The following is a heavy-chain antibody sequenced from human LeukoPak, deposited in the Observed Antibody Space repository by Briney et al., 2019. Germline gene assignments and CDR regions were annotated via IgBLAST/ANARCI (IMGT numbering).Heavy chain of an antibody. CDR3: ARVSDSTLEIDY. CDR2: IYYSGST. D-gene: IGHD4-11*01. Sequence: SETLSLTCTVSGGSISSYYWSWNRQPLGKGLEWIGYIYYSGSTNYNPSLKSRVTISVDTSKNQFSLKPSSVTAADTAVYYCARVSDSTLEIDYWGQGTLVTVSS. J-gene: IGHJ4*02. V-gene: IGHV4-59*01. CDR1: GGSISSYY.